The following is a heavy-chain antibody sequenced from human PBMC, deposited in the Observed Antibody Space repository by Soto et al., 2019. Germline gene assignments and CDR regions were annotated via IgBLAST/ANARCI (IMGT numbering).Heavy chain of an antibody. D-gene: IGHD3-3*01. CDR3: AHRVLRTFFGLVTTTAIYFDF. CDR2: IYWDDDK. Sequence: QITLNESGPTQVKPRQTLTLTCTFSGFSLTTSGVGVGWIRQSPGKAPEWLALIYWDDDKRYSPSVKSRLTNPKDTAKNHVVVRIDDLYPADTATYSCAHRVLRTFFGLVTTTAIYFDFWGQGTPVAVSS. J-gene: IGHJ4*02. V-gene: IGHV2-5*02. CDR1: GFSLTTSGVG.